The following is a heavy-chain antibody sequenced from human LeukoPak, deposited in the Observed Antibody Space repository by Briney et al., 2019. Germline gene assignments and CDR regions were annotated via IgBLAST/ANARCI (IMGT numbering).Heavy chain of an antibody. CDR3: AKADSRSHYYGVDV. CDR2: FSGSGGST. D-gene: IGHD4-11*01. CDR1: GFPFSMFA. Sequence: GGSLRLSCAASGFPFSMFAMSWVRQAPGKGLEWVSTFSGSGGSTYYADSVKGRFIVSRDDSKKTLHLQMNSLRAEDTAVYYCAKADSRSHYYGVDVWGQGATVTVPS. J-gene: IGHJ6*02. V-gene: IGHV3-23*01.